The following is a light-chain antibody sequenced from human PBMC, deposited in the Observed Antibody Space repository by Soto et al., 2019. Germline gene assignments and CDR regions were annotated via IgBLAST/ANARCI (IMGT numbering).Light chain of an antibody. CDR2: GAS. CDR3: QRYGGSPGT. Sequence: EIVLTQSPGTLSLSPGERATLSCRASQSLDSNYLAWYQQKPGQAPRLLIYGASSRAPGIPDRFSGSGSGTHFTLTISRLEPEDFAVYHCQRYGGSPGTFGQGTKVEIK. CDR1: QSLDSNY. J-gene: IGKJ1*01. V-gene: IGKV3-20*01.